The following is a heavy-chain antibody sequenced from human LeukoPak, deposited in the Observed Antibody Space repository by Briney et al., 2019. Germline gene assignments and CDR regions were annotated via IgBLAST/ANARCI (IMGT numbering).Heavy chain of an antibody. CDR1: GYTFTAYY. CDR2: INPNSGGT. J-gene: IGHJ3*02. Sequence: GASVKASCKASGYTFTAYYMHWVRQPPGQGPEWMGWINPNSGGTDYAQKFQGRVTMTRDTSISTAYMELSSLTSDDTAVYYCARDGIYSRNFDAFDIWGQGTMVTVSS. D-gene: IGHD6-13*01. V-gene: IGHV1-2*02. CDR3: ARDGIYSRNFDAFDI.